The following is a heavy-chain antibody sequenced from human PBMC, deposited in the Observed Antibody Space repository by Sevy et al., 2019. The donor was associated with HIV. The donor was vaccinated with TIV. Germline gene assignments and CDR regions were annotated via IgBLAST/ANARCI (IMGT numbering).Heavy chain of an antibody. CDR3: TREQVGARVYYFDY. V-gene: IGHV4-4*02. Sequence: SETLSLTCAVSGGSISSGNWWSWVRQPPGNVLEWIGEIYHRGSTNYNPSLKSRVTISVDKSKNQFSLKLRSVTAADTAVYYCTREQVGARVYYFDYWGQGTLVTVSS. CDR2: IYHRGST. D-gene: IGHD1-26*01. CDR1: GGSISSGNW. J-gene: IGHJ4*02.